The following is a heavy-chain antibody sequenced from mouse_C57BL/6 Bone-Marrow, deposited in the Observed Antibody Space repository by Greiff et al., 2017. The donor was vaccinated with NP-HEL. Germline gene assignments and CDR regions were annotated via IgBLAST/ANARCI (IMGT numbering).Heavy chain of an antibody. J-gene: IGHJ3*01. V-gene: IGHV1-81*01. CDR2: IYPRSGNT. CDR1: GYTFTSYG. Sequence: QVQLKESGPELARPGASVKLSCKASGYTFTSYGISWVKQRTGQGLEWIGEIYPRSGNTYYNEKFKAKATLPADKASSTAYMELRSLTSEDSAVYFCARQDYSNYGEFAYWGQGTLVTVSA. D-gene: IGHD2-5*01. CDR3: ARQDYSNYGEFAY.